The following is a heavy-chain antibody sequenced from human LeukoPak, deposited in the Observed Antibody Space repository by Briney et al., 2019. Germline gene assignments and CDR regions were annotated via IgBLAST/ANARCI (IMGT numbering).Heavy chain of an antibody. J-gene: IGHJ3*02. CDR1: GYTFTSYY. Sequence: GASVKVSCKASGYTFTSYYMHWVRQAPGQGLEWMGIINPSGGSTSYAQKFQGRVTMTRDTSTSTVYMELSSLRSEDTAVYYCARGTLYYYGSGSYQDAFDIWGQGTMVTVSS. D-gene: IGHD3-10*01. CDR2: INPSGGST. CDR3: ARGTLYYYGSGSYQDAFDI. V-gene: IGHV1-46*01.